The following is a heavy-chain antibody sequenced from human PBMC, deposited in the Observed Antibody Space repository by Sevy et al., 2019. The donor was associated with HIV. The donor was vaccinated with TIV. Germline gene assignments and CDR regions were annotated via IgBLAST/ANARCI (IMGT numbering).Heavy chain of an antibody. J-gene: IGHJ4*02. Sequence: GGSLRLSCAASGFTFSGSAMHWVRQASGKGLEWVGRIRSKANSYATAYAASVKGRFTISRDDSEDTAYLQMNSLKTEDTAVYYCTRKGNYGEDYWGQGTLVTVSS. CDR2: IRSKANSYAT. D-gene: IGHD4-17*01. CDR3: TRKGNYGEDY. V-gene: IGHV3-73*01. CDR1: GFTFSGSA.